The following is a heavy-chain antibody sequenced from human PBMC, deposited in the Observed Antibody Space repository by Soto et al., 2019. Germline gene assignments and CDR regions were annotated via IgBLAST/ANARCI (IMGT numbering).Heavy chain of an antibody. CDR1: GGTFNSHT. V-gene: IGHV1-69*12. D-gene: IGHD2-2*01. CDR3: AGEGVTSSMSMPWMGYHYYGLDV. Sequence: QVQLVQSGAEVKKPGSSVKVSCRAPGGTFNSHTISWVRQAPGQGLEWMGGIMPMFGVTHNARKFQGRLTMTANESTTTASMEVSGLTSEATAVYYCAGEGVTSSMSMPWMGYHYYGLDVWGQGTTVIVSS. CDR2: IMPMFGVT. J-gene: IGHJ6*02.